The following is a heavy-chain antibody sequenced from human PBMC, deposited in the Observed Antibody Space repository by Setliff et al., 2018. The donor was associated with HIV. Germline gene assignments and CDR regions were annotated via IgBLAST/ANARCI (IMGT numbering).Heavy chain of an antibody. CDR1: GDSISSGSYY. V-gene: IGHV4-61*09. J-gene: IGHJ6*03. CDR3: ARVGLAYSGDMDV. CDR2: VYTSGST. D-gene: IGHD2-21*01. Sequence: LSLTCTVSGDSISSGSYYWSWIRQPAGKGLEWIGHVYTSGSTDYNPSLNSRLTVSIDTSRNQFSLRLNSVTAADTAVYFCARVGLAYSGDMDVWGKGTTVTVSS.